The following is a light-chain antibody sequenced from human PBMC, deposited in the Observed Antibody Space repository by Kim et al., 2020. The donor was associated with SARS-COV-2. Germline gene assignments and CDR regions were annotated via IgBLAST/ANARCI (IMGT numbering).Light chain of an antibody. V-gene: IGLV2-14*01. CDR2: EVK. J-gene: IGLJ1*01. Sequence: CAGACSGVGDYGGAGWYEQHRGEGPTLVLCEVKGRRAGGSRRFSGSRAGSTASLTISGLQAEDEADYCCSSYASTTTVDVFGTGTKVTVL. CDR3: SSYASTTTVDV. CDR1: CSGVGDYGG.